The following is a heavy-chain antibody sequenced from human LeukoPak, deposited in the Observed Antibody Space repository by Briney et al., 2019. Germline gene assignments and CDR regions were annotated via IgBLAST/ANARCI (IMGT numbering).Heavy chain of an antibody. J-gene: IGHJ4*02. V-gene: IGHV3-30-3*01. CDR3: ARSYSSIWYVGNFDY. CDR2: ISYDGSNE. D-gene: IGHD6-13*01. CDR1: GFTFSDCA. Sequence: GRSLRLSCAASGFTFSDCAMHWVRQAPGKGLEWVAVISYDGSNEYYADSVKGRFTISRDNSKNTLYLQMNSLRAEDTAVYYCARSYSSIWYVGNFDYWGQGTLVTVSS.